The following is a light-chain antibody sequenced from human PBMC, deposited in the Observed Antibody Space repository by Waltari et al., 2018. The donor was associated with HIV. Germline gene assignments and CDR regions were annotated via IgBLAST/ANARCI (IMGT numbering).Light chain of an antibody. J-gene: IGKJ2*01. Sequence: IVLTQSPGTLSLSPGERATLSCRARQRVSSSYLAWYQQTPGQAPRLLIYGASSRATGIPDRFSGSGSGTDFTLTFSRLEPEDFAVYYCQQFGSSPPYTFGQGTKLEIK. CDR1: QRVSSSY. V-gene: IGKV3-20*01. CDR2: GAS. CDR3: QQFGSSPPYT.